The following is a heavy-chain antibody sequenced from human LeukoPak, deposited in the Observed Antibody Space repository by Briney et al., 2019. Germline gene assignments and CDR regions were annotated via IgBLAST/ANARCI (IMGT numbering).Heavy chain of an antibody. CDR1: GGSISSGDYY. J-gene: IGHJ5*02. V-gene: IGHV4-31*03. Sequence: SETLSLTCTVSGGSISSGDYYWSWIRQHPGKGLEWIGYIYYSGDTYYNPSLRSRVSISVDTSKNQFSLKLSSVTAADTAMYYCARDYGNNWFDPWGQGALVTVSA. CDR2: IYYSGDT. CDR3: ARDYGNNWFDP. D-gene: IGHD4-17*01.